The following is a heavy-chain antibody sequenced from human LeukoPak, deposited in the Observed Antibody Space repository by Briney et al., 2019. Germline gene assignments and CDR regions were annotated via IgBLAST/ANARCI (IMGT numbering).Heavy chain of an antibody. V-gene: IGHV1-69*04. CDR2: IIPILGIA. J-gene: IGHJ6*02. D-gene: IGHD4-11*01. CDR3: AREPYDHSNPHYYYGMDV. CDR1: GGTFSIYA. Sequence: ASVSVSFKASGGTFSIYAISWVRQAPGQGLEWMGRIIPILGIANYAQKFQGRVTITADKSTSTAYMELSSLRSEDTAVYYCAREPYDHSNPHYYYGMDVWGQGTTVTVSS.